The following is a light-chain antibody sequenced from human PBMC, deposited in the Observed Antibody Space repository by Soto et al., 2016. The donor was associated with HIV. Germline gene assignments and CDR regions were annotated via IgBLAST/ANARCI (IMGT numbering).Light chain of an antibody. CDR2: DDS. Sequence: SYVLTQPPSVTVAPGKTARFPCGGNNIGSKSVHWYQQKPGQAPVLVVYDDSDRPSGIPERFSGSNSGNTATLTITRVEAGDEADYFCQVWDPNSDQVFGGGTTLTVL. V-gene: IGLV3-21*03. J-gene: IGLJ3*02. CDR3: QVWDPNSDQV. CDR1: NIGSKS.